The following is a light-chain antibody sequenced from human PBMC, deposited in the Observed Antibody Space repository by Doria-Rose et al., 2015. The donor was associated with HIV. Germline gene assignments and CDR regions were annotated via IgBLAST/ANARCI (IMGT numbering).Light chain of an antibody. J-gene: IGKJ3*01. CDR2: GAS. CDR1: QSLLYTSKNY. CDR3: QQYYDTPS. Sequence: TQSPESLAMSLGERATLNCKSNQSLLYTSKNYLAWYQQKPGQPPKLLIYGASTRQSGVPARFSGSGSGTDFTLTISSLEAEDVAVYYYQQYYDTPSFGPGTTVDIK. V-gene: IGKV4-1*01.